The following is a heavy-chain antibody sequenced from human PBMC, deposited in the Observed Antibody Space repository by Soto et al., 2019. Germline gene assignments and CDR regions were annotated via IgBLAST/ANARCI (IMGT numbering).Heavy chain of an antibody. CDR1: GGSIGSFY. D-gene: IGHD3-3*02. CDR2: IYASGTT. V-gene: IGHV4-59*01. CDR3: ARSHSFDGSIYHYYFDF. J-gene: IGHJ4*02. Sequence: SETLSLTCPVSGGSIGSFYWSWIRQPPGGTLEWIGYIYASGTTTYNPSLESRVTMSVDMPNNEFSLDLTSVTAADTAVYYCARSHSFDGSIYHYYFDFWGQGTLV.